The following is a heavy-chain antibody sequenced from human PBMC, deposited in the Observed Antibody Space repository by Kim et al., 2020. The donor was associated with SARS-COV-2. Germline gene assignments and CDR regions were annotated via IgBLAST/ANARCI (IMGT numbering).Heavy chain of an antibody. CDR3: FGSGYYSY. J-gene: IGHJ4*02. V-gene: IGHV3-74*01. D-gene: IGHD3-22*01. CDR2: GSAT. Sequence: GSATSYAAFVKGRFTISGDNAKNTLYLQMNSPGAEDTAVYYCFGSGYYSYWGQGTLVTVSS.